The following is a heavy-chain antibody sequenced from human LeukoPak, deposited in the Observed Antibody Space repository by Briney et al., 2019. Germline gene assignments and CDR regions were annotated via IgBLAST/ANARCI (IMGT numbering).Heavy chain of an antibody. CDR2: IGSSGGSI. J-gene: IGHJ4*02. Sequence: GGSLRLSCAASGFTFNDYYMSWIRQAPGKGLEWISYIGSSGGSINYADSVKGRFTISRDNAKNSLSLQMNSLRAEDTAVYYCVRGRTSGSSWPFDYWGQGTLVTVSS. CDR1: GFTFNDYY. D-gene: IGHD6-13*01. V-gene: IGHV3-11*04. CDR3: VRGRTSGSSWPFDY.